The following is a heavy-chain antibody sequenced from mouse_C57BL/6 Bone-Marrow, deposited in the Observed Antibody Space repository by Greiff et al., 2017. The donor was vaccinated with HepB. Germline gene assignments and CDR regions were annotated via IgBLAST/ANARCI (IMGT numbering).Heavy chain of an antibody. CDR3: AREVYYYGSSYYFDY. D-gene: IGHD1-1*01. CDR1: GYSITSGYY. V-gene: IGHV3-6*01. Sequence: ESGPGLVKPSQSLSLTCSVTGYSITSGYYWNWIRQFPGNKLEWMGYISYDGSNNYKPSLKNRISITRDTSKNQFFLKLNSVTTEDTATYYCAREVYYYGSSYYFDYWGQGTTLTVSS. CDR2: ISYDGSN. J-gene: IGHJ2*01.